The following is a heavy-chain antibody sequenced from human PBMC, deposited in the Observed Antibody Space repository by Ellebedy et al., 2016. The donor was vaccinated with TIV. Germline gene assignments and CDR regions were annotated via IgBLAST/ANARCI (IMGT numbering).Heavy chain of an antibody. CDR3: AREAVAGTSDWFDP. Sequence: AASVKVSCKASGYTFTSYAMHWVRQAPGQRLEWMGWSNAGNGNTKDSQEFQGRVTITRDTSASTAYMELSSLRSDDTAVYYCAREAVAGTSDWFDPWGQGTLVTVSS. V-gene: IGHV1-3*02. CDR2: SNAGNGNT. J-gene: IGHJ5*02. D-gene: IGHD6-19*01. CDR1: GYTFTSYA.